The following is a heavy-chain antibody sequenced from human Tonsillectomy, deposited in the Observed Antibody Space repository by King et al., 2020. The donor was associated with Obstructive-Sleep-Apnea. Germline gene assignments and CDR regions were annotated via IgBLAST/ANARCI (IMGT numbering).Heavy chain of an antibody. V-gene: IGHV5-51*01. CDR1: RHSFTNYW. CDR3: ASPGSTWYGAFDI. J-gene: IGHJ3*02. Sequence: VQLVESGAEVRKPGESLKISCKGSRHSFTNYWIGWVRQMPGKGLEWMGIIFPDDSDTRYTPSFQGQVTISVDKSISTAYLQWYSLQASDTAMYYCASPGSTWYGAFDIWGQGTMVTVSS. CDR2: IFPDDSDT. D-gene: IGHD6-13*01.